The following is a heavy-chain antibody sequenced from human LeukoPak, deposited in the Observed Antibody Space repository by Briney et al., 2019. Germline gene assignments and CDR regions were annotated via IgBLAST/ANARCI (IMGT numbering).Heavy chain of an antibody. CDR3: AKDLYGSGWYNYFDP. J-gene: IGHJ5*02. CDR2: ISTGSSTT. CDR1: EFAFSTYN. V-gene: IGHV3-48*01. Sequence: GGSLRLSCAASEFAFSTYNMNWVRQAPGKGLEWVSYISTGSSTTYYADSVKGRFTISRDNVENSLYLQMNSLRTEDTAVYHCAKDLYGSGWYNYFDPWGQGALVTVSS. D-gene: IGHD6-19*01.